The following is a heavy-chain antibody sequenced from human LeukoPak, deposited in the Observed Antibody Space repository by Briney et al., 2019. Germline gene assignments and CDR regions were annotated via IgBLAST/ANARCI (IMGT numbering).Heavy chain of an antibody. CDR1: GFSFSSYA. D-gene: IGHD7-27*01. V-gene: IGHV3-23*01. Sequence: GGSLRLSCAASGFSFSSYAVSWVRQAPGKGLEWVSGISDGGSRTYYADSVKGRFTISRDDSKNTLYLQMNSLRAEDTVVYCCAKVQLGIGVDYWGQGTLVTVSS. CDR2: ISDGGSRT. CDR3: AKVQLGIGVDY. J-gene: IGHJ4*02.